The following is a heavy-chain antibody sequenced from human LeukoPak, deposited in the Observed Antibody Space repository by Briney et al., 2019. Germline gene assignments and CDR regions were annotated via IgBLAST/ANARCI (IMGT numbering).Heavy chain of an antibody. CDR1: GVSISSGSSY. Sequence: SETLSLTCTVSGVSISSGSSYWSWIRQHPGKGLEWIGYIYYTGSTYYNPSLKSRVTISVDTSKNQFSLKLSSVTAADTAVYYCARDSSGDYWYFGLWGRGTLVTVSS. V-gene: IGHV4-31*03. J-gene: IGHJ2*01. CDR3: ARDSSGDYWYFGL. CDR2: IYYTGST. D-gene: IGHD4-17*01.